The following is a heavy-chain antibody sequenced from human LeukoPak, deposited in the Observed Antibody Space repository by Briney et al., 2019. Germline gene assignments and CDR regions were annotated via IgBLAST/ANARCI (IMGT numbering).Heavy chain of an antibody. J-gene: IGHJ4*02. D-gene: IGHD6-19*01. CDR1: GFTFSSYA. V-gene: IGHV3-23*01. CDR2: VSGSGGST. CDR3: AKESGYSSGFSDY. Sequence: SLXLSCAXSGFTFSSYAMSWVRQAPGKGGEWVSTVSGSGGSTYYAVSVKGRFTISRDNSKNTLYLQINSLRAEDTAVYYCAKESGYSSGFSDYWGQGTLVTVSS.